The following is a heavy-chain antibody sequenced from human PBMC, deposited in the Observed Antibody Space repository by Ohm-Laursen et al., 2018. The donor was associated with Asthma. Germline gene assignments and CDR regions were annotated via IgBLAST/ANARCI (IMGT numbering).Heavy chain of an antibody. J-gene: IGHJ6*02. D-gene: IGHD2-15*01. Sequence: SETLSLTCAVSGGSISSSNWWSWVRQPPGKGLEWIGYIYYSGSTNYNPSLKSRVTISVDTSKNQFSLKLSSVTAADTAVYYCARETATGSQNIHYYDLDVWGQGTTVIVSS. CDR1: GGSISSSNW. CDR3: ARETATGSQNIHYYDLDV. V-gene: IGHV4-4*02. CDR2: IYYSGST.